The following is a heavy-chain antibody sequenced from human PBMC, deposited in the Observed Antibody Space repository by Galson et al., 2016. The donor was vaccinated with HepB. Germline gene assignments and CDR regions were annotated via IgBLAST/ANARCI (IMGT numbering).Heavy chain of an antibody. D-gene: IGHD4-11*01. CDR1: GGSISSGDYY. CDR3: ARIYSNYVLGMGV. V-gene: IGHV4-30-4*01. J-gene: IGHJ6*02. CDR2: IYYTGST. Sequence: LSLTCTVSGGSISSGDYYWSWIRQPPGKGLDWIGYIYYTGSTYYNPSLKSRVSISVDTSKNQFSLRLSSVTAADTALYYCARIYSNYVLGMGVWGRGTTVTVSS.